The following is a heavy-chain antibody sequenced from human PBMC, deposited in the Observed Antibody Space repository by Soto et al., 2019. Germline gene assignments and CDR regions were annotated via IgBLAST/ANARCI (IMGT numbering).Heavy chain of an antibody. Sequence: GASVKVSCKASGGTFSSYTISWVRQAPGQGLEWMGRIIPILGIANYAQKFQGRVTITADKSTSTAYMELSSLRSEDTAVYYCARDLSRGYSYGPKPEIDYYYYYYMDVWGKGTTVTVSS. J-gene: IGHJ6*03. D-gene: IGHD5-18*01. CDR3: ARDLSRGYSYGPKPEIDYYYYYYMDV. CDR1: GGTFSSYT. V-gene: IGHV1-69*04. CDR2: IIPILGIA.